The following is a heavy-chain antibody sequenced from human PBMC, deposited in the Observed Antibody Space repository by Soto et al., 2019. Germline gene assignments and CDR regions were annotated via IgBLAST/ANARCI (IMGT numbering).Heavy chain of an antibody. CDR1: GFTFSSYA. CDR2: ISYDGSNK. V-gene: IGHV3-30-3*01. CDR3: ARDSGYVYFDY. J-gene: IGHJ4*02. D-gene: IGHD5-12*01. Sequence: GGSLRLSCAASGFTFSSYAMHWVRQAPGKGLEWVAVISYDGSNKYYADSVKGRFTISRDNSKNTLYLQMNSLRAEDTAVYYCARDSGYVYFDYWGQGTLVTVSS.